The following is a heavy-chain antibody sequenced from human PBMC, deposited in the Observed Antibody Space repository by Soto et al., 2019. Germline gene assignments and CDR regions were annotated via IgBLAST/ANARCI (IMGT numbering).Heavy chain of an antibody. D-gene: IGHD3-22*01. J-gene: IGHJ3*02. Sequence: SETLSLTCTVSGGSISSYYWSWIRQPPGKGLEWIGYIYYSGSTNYNPSLKSRVTISVDTSENQFSLKLSSVTAADTAVYYCARVRKSWGYYYDPDAFDIWGQGTMVTVSS. CDR2: IYYSGST. V-gene: IGHV4-59*01. CDR3: ARVRKSWGYYYDPDAFDI. CDR1: GGSISSYY.